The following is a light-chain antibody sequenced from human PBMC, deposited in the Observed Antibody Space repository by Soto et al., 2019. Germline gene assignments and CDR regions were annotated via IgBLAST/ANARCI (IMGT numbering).Light chain of an antibody. J-gene: IGKJ1*01. CDR1: QSVSNNY. CDR2: AAA. CDR3: QQYGSSPWT. Sequence: EVVLTQSPGTLSLSPGARATLSFRASQSVSNNYLAWYQQKPGQAPRLLIYAAATRATGIPDRFSGSGSGTDFTLTISRLEPEDFAVYCCQQYGSSPWTFGQGTKVDIK. V-gene: IGKV3-20*01.